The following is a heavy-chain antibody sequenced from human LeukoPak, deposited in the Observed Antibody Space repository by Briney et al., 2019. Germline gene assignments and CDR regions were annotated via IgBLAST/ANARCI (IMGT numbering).Heavy chain of an antibody. V-gene: IGHV3-30*18. CDR1: GFTFSNYG. CDR3: AKVANYADTQGFDY. D-gene: IGHD3-16*01. J-gene: IGHJ4*02. Sequence: GRSLSLSCSASGFTFSNYGMQWHRQAPGKGLVWVTVISYDGSYNYYTDSVKCRFTISRDNSKNTLYLQMNSLRAEDTAVYYCAKVANYADTQGFDYWGQGTLVTVSS. CDR2: ISYDGSYN.